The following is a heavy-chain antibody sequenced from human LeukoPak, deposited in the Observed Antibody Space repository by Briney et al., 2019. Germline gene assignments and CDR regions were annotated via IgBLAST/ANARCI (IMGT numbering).Heavy chain of an antibody. CDR3: ARTNYYDSSGYPDY. J-gene: IGHJ4*02. CDR2: INPNSGGT. D-gene: IGHD3-22*01. Sequence: ASVKVSCKASGYTFTGYYMHWVRQAPGQGLEWMGWINPNSGGTNYAQKFQGRVTMTRDTSISTDYMELSRLRSDDTAVYYCARTNYYDSSGYPDYWGQGTLVTVSS. V-gene: IGHV1-2*02. CDR1: GYTFTGYY.